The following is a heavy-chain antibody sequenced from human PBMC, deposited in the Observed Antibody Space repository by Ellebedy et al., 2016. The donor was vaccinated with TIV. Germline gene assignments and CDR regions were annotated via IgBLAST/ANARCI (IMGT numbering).Heavy chain of an antibody. D-gene: IGHD1-1*01. CDR1: GFTFSTYT. Sequence: GESLKISCAASGFTFSTYTMNWVRQAPGKGLEWVSGVLGGGTSTYYANSVKGRFTISRDNSKNTLLLQMNSLRADDTAVYYCAKDRVPDGRWNFDFWGQGTLVTVSS. J-gene: IGHJ4*02. V-gene: IGHV3-23*01. CDR3: AKDRVPDGRWNFDF. CDR2: VLGGGTST.